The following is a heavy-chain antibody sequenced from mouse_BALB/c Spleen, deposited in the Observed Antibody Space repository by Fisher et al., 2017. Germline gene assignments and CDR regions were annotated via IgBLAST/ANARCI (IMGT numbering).Heavy chain of an antibody. CDR3: ARGDYYGSSYGSAMDY. J-gene: IGHJ4*01. Sequence: KFKGKATLTVDKSSSTAYMELRSLTSEDTAVYYCARGDYYGSSYGSAMDYWGQGTSVTVS. D-gene: IGHD1-1*01. V-gene: IGHV1-18*01.